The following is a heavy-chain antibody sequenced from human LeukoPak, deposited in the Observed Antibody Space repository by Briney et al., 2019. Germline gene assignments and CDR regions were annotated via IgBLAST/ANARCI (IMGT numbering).Heavy chain of an antibody. D-gene: IGHD3-10*01. CDR3: ARGGYYGSGNDFRFDP. CDR1: GVSLSSYH. V-gene: IGHV4-59*01. CDR2: IYYSGST. Sequence: SETLSLTCTVSGVSLSSYHWSWIRQPPGKGLEWIGYIYYSGSTNYKPSLKSRVTISVDTSKNQFSLKLSSVTAADTAVYYCARGGYYGSGNDFRFDPWGQGTLVTVSS. J-gene: IGHJ5*02.